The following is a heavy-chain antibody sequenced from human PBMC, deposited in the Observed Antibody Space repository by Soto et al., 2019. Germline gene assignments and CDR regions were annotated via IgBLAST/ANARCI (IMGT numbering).Heavy chain of an antibody. V-gene: IGHV1-46*03. CDR2: INPSGGST. CDR1: GYTFTGYY. J-gene: IGHJ2*01. CDR3: ARDRAYYDFWSGYSPDWYFDL. D-gene: IGHD3-3*01. Sequence: ASVKVSCKASGYTFTGYYMDWVRQAPGQGLEWMGIINPSGGSTSYAQKFQGRVTMTRDTSTSTVYMELSSLRSEDTAVYYCARDRAYYDFWSGYSPDWYFDLWGRGTLVTVSS.